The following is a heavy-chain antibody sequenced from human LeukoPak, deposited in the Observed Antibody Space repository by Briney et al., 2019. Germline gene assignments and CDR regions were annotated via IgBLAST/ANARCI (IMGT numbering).Heavy chain of an antibody. V-gene: IGHV1-69*05. CDR2: IIPIFGTA. CDR3: ARGPSSSSLSDY. CDR1: GGTFSSYA. J-gene: IGHJ4*02. D-gene: IGHD6-6*01. Sequence: SVKVSCKAPGGTFSSYAISWVRQAPGQGLEWMGGIIPIFGTANYAQKFQGRVTITTDESTSTAYMELSSLRSEDTAVYYCARGPSSSSLSDYWGQGTLVTVSS.